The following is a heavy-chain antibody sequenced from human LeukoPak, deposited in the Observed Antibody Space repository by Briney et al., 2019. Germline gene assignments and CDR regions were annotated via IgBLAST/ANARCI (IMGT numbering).Heavy chain of an antibody. CDR2: ISYDGSNK. CDR3: AKMDARTTAMRAMDV. J-gene: IGHJ6*02. Sequence: GGSLRLSCAASGFPFSSYDMHWVRQAPGKGLEWVTVISYDGSNKYYADSVKGRFTISRDSPKNTLYLQMNGLRADDTAVYYCAKMDARTTAMRAMDVWGQGTTVTVSS. CDR1: GFPFSSYD. D-gene: IGHD5-18*01. V-gene: IGHV3-30*18.